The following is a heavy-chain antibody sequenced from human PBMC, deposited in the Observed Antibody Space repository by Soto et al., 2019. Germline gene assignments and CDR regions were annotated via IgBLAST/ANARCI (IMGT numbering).Heavy chain of an antibody. Sequence: GGSLRLSCAASGFTFSSYGMSWVRQPPGKGLEWVSASSGSGGGTYYADSVKGRFTISRDNSKNTLYLQMNSLRAEDTAVYYCAKRAADFRDGSGGSCSPAAFDCWGQGTLVTVSS. D-gene: IGHD2-15*01. J-gene: IGHJ4*02. V-gene: IGHV3-23*01. CDR3: AKRAADFRDGSGGSCSPAAFDC. CDR2: SSGSGGGT. CDR1: GFTFSSYG.